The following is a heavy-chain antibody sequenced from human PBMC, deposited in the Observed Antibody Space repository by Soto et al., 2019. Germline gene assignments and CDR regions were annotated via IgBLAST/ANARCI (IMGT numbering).Heavy chain of an antibody. CDR3: ARASSGYYLYYFDY. D-gene: IGHD3-22*01. V-gene: IGHV3-48*02. Sequence: PGGSLRLSCAASGFTFSSYSMNWVRQAPGKGLEWISYISSSSSTIHYADSVKGRFTISRDNAKNSLYLQMNSLRDEDTAVYYCARASSGYYLYYFDYWGQGTQVTVSS. CDR1: GFTFSSYS. CDR2: ISSSSSTI. J-gene: IGHJ4*02.